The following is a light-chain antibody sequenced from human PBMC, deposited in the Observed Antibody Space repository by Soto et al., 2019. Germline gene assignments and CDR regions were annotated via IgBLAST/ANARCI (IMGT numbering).Light chain of an antibody. Sequence: QSALTQPASVSGPPGQPITISCTGTSSDVGGYNYVSWYQQHTGKAPKLMIYEVNNRPAGVSNRFSGSKSGNTASLTISGLQAEDEADYYCSSYTTSSTLVFGTGTKVTVL. CDR1: SSDVGGYNY. CDR3: SSYTTSSTLV. J-gene: IGLJ1*01. CDR2: EVN. V-gene: IGLV2-14*01.